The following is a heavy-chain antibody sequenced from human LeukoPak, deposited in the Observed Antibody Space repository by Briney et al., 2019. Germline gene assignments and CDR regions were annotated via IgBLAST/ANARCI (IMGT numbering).Heavy chain of an antibody. CDR1: RCTLSSYA. V-gene: IGHV3-23*01. Sequence: RGSLRVSRVASRCTLSSYAMRSVRPAPGKGLEWVSAISGSGGSTYYAHSVKGRFTISRDNSKNTLYLQMNSLRAEDTAVYYCARDYYGSGSVVMFWGQGTRVTVSS. J-gene: IGHJ4*02. D-gene: IGHD3-10*01. CDR3: ARDYYGSGSVVMF. CDR2: ISGSGGST.